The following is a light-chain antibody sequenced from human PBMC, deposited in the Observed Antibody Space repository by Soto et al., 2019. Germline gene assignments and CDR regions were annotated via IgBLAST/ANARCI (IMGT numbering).Light chain of an antibody. V-gene: IGKV3-15*01. CDR2: GAS. Sequence: EIVMTQSPDTLSVSPGERATLSCRASQSVSSNLAWYQHKPGQAPRLLIYGASTRATGIPARFSGSGSGTEFTLTISSLQSEDFAVYYCQQYNNWPRTFGQGTKLEIK. CDR1: QSVSSN. CDR3: QQYNNWPRT. J-gene: IGKJ2*01.